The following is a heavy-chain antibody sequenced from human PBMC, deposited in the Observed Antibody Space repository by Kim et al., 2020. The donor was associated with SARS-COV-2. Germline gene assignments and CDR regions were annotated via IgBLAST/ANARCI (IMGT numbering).Heavy chain of an antibody. J-gene: IGHJ5*02. Sequence: SETLSLTCAVYGGSFSGYYWSWIRQPPGKGLEWIGEINHSGSTNYNPSLKSRVTISVDTSKNQFSLKLSSVTAADTAVYYCARSRIAAEKRIRRYNWFDPWGQGTLVTVSS. CDR2: INHSGST. D-gene: IGHD6-13*01. CDR3: ARSRIAAEKRIRRYNWFDP. CDR1: GGSFSGYY. V-gene: IGHV4-34*01.